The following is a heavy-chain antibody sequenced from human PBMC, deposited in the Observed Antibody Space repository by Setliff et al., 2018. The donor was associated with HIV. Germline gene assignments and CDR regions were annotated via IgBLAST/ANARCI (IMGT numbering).Heavy chain of an antibody. CDR3: AREEKLSAVAGTMYYYYAMDV. J-gene: IGHJ6*02. CDR1: GDSISGYY. D-gene: IGHD6-19*01. V-gene: IGHV4-4*07. CDR2: MHTSGNT. Sequence: SETLSLTCTSSGDSISGYYWSWIRQPAGKGLEWIGRMHTSGNTNYNPSLKSRVTMSVDTSNNQISLRLSSVTAADTAMYYCAREEKLSAVAGTMYYYYAMDVWGQGTTVTVSS.